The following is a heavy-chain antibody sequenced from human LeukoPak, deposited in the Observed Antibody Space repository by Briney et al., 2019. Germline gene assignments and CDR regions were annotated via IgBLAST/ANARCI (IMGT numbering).Heavy chain of an antibody. CDR2: INPNSGGT. D-gene: IGHD2-21*01. J-gene: IGHJ5*02. V-gene: IGHV1-2*02. Sequence: ASVKVSCKASGYTFTGYYMNWVRQAPGQGLEWMGWINPNSGGTNYAQKFQGRVTMTRDTSISTAYMELSRLRSDDTAVYYCARGVVVIAMNWLDPWGQGTLVTVSS. CDR1: GYTFTGYY. CDR3: ARGVVVIAMNWLDP.